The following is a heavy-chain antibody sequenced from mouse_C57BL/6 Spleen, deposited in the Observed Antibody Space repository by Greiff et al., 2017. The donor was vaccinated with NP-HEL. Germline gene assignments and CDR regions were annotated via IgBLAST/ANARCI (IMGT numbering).Heavy chain of an antibody. Sequence: QVQLQQSGAELVRPGASVKLSCKASGYTFTDYYINWVKQRPGQGLEWIARIYPGSGNTYYNEKFKGKATLTAEKSSSTAYMQLSSLTSEDSAVYFCARCITTVVPYFDYWGQGTTLTVSS. CDR1: GYTFTDYY. CDR3: ARCITTVVPYFDY. V-gene: IGHV1-76*01. D-gene: IGHD1-1*01. J-gene: IGHJ2*01. CDR2: IYPGSGNT.